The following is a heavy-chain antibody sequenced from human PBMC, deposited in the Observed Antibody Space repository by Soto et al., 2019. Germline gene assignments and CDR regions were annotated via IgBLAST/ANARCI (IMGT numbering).Heavy chain of an antibody. CDR2: MNPNSGNT. D-gene: IGHD3-3*01. J-gene: IGHJ5*02. CDR3: ARRIDYDFWSGYFTTQPYNWFDP. V-gene: IGHV1-8*01. Sequence: GASVKVSCKASGYTFTSYDINWVRQATGQGLGWMGWMNPNSGNTGYAQKFQGRVTMTRNTSISTAYMELSSLRSEDTAVYYCARRIDYDFWSGYFTTQPYNWFDPWGQGTLVTVSS. CDR1: GYTFTSYD.